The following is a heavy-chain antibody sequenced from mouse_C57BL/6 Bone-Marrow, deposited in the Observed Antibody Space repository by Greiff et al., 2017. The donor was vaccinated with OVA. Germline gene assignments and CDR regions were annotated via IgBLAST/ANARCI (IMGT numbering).Heavy chain of an antibody. Sequence: DVQLQESGPGLVKPSQSLSLTCSVTGYSITSGYYWHWIRQFPGNKLEWMGYISNDGSNNYTPSLKKRISITRDTSKNHFFLKLNSVTTEDTATYYCARECSNYVYFDYWGQGTTLTVSS. V-gene: IGHV3-6*01. J-gene: IGHJ2*01. D-gene: IGHD2-5*01. CDR2: ISNDGSN. CDR3: ARECSNYVYFDY. CDR1: GYSITSGYY.